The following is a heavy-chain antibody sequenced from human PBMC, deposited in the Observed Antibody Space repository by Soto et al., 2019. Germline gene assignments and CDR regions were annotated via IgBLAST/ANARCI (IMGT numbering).Heavy chain of an antibody. V-gene: IGHV1-8*01. D-gene: IGHD1-26*01. CDR2: MNPNIGKT. J-gene: IGHJ4*02. CDR1: GYTFTSYD. Sequence: GASVKVSCKASGYTFTSYDIAWVRQATGHGLEWMGWMNPNIGKTSYAQKFQGRVTITRNKSTSTAYMELSSLRSEDTAVYYRATQRGIVGAPRPFDYWGQGTLVTVSS. CDR3: ATQRGIVGAPRPFDY.